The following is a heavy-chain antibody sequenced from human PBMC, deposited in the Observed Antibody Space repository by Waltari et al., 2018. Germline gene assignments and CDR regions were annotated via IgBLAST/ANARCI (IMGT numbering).Heavy chain of an antibody. Sequence: EVKKPGATVKISCKASGNSLSDNYIHWVQQVPGKGLEWIGRIDPEDGETIYAEKFEDRVTLTADLATETAYLELSRLSSDDTATYYCARRSGHCDGTTCSAGWFDPWGQGTLVKVSS. CDR3: ARRSGHCDGTTCSAGWFDP. CDR1: GNSLSDNY. J-gene: IGHJ5*02. V-gene: IGHV1-69-2*01. D-gene: IGHD2-2*01. CDR2: IDPEDGET.